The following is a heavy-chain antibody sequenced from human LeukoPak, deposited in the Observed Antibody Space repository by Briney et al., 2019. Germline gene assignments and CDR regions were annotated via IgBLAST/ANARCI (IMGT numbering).Heavy chain of an antibody. Sequence: GGSLRLSCVVSGFTFNRCWMNWVRQAPGKGLEWVAHINPDGRDTYYVDSVKGRFTISRDNAQNSMYLQMNSLRVEDTAVYYCTSWGDTTAEYFQRWGQGTLVTV. CDR1: GFTFNRCW. J-gene: IGHJ1*01. V-gene: IGHV3-7*01. CDR2: INPDGRDT. CDR3: TSWGDTTAEYFQR. D-gene: IGHD2-21*02.